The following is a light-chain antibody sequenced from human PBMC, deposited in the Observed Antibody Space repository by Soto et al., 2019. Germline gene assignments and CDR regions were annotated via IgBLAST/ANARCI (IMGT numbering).Light chain of an antibody. J-gene: IGLJ2*01. CDR1: GSNIGNNY. V-gene: IGLV1-51*02. Sequence: QSVLTQPPSMSAAPGQTVTISCSGSGSNIGNNYVCWYQQFPGAAPKLLIYENNRRLSSIPDRFSGSKSGTSATLGITGLQTGDEADYHCATWDSGRGAVVFGGGTKVTVL. CDR2: ENN. CDR3: ATWDSGRGAVV.